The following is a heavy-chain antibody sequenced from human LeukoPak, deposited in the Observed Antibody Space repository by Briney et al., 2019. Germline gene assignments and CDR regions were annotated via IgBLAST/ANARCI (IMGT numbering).Heavy chain of an antibody. V-gene: IGHV3-30-3*01. D-gene: IGHD6-13*01. CDR1: GFTFSSYA. CDR2: ISYDGSNK. J-gene: IGHJ4*02. Sequence: GGSLRLSCAASGFTFSSYAMHWVRRAPGKGLEWVAVISYDGSNKYYADSVKGRFTISRDNSKNTLYLQMNSLRAEDTAVYYCARDAYSSRWFPDYWGQGTLVAVSS. CDR3: ARDAYSSRWFPDY.